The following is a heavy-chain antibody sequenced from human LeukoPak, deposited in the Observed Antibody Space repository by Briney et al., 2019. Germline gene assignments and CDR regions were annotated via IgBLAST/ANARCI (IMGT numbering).Heavy chain of an antibody. Sequence: PSETLSLTCAVYGGSFSGFYWSWIRQPPGKGLEWIGETNHSRSTNYNPSLKSRVTISIDTSKNQFSLKLTSVTAADTAVYYCARGRREGGYIRRDWFDPWGQGTLVTVSS. CDR2: TNHSRST. CDR3: ARGRREGGYIRRDWFDP. J-gene: IGHJ5*02. D-gene: IGHD5-12*01. V-gene: IGHV4-34*01. CDR1: GGSFSGFY.